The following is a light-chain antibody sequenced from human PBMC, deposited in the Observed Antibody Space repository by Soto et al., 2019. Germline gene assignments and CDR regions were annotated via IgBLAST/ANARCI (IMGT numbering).Light chain of an antibody. J-gene: IGKJ4*01. CDR2: GVS. CDR1: QSVSSG. CDR3: QQYNSWPLT. Sequence: EIVMTQSPAALSVSPGGGATLSCRASQSVSSGLAWYQQKPGQAPRLLIYGVSTRATGIPARFTGSGSATEFTLTIGSLQSEDFAVYYCQQYNSWPLTFGGGTKVDI. V-gene: IGKV3-15*01.